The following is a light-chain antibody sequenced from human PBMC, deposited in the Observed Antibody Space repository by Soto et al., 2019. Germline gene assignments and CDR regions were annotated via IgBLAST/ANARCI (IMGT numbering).Light chain of an antibody. CDR2: GAS. Sequence: ERVLTHSPGNLSLSPGERATLSCRAIPSISSSYLACYQQKPGQAPRLLIYGASSRATGIPDRFSGSGSGTDFTLTISRLEPEDFAVYYCQHFSNAPSIPLGQGTRLEI. J-gene: IGKJ5*01. V-gene: IGKV3-20*01. CDR1: PSISSSY. CDR3: QHFSNAPSIP.